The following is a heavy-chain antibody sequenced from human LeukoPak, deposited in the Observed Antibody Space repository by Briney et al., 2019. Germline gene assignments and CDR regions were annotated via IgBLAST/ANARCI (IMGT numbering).Heavy chain of an antibody. CDR2: VYSGGST. Sequence: GGSLRLSCAASGFTVSANYMTWVRQAPGKGLEWVSVVYSGGSTYYADSVKGRFTIPRDSSKNTLYLQMNSLRAEDTAVYYCALGDPSSSWGQGTLVTVSS. CDR3: ALGDPSSS. CDR1: GFTVSANY. V-gene: IGHV3-66*01. D-gene: IGHD6-13*01. J-gene: IGHJ4*02.